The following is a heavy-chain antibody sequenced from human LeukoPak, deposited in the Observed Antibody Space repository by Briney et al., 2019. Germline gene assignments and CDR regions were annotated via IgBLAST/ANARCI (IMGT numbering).Heavy chain of an antibody. Sequence: PSETLSLTCTVSGGSISSYYWSWIRQPPGKGLEWIGYIYYSGSTNYNPSLKSRVTISVDTSKNQFSLKLSSVTAADTAVYYCARDALPSHLYFYMDVWGRGTTVTVSS. J-gene: IGHJ6*03. V-gene: IGHV4-59*01. CDR1: GGSISSYY. CDR2: IYYSGST. CDR3: ARDALPSHLYFYMDV.